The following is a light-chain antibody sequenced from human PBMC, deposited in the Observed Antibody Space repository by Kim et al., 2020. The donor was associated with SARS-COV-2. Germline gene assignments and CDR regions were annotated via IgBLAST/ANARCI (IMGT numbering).Light chain of an antibody. V-gene: IGLV2-14*03. Sequence: QSALTQPASVSGSPGQSITISCTGTSSDVGGYNYVSWYQQHPGKAPKLMIYDVSNRPSGVSNRFSGSKSGNTASLTISGLQAEDEADYYCSSYTSSSTLVLGGGTQMTV. J-gene: IGLJ3*02. CDR1: SSDVGGYNY. CDR2: DVS. CDR3: SSYTSSSTLV.